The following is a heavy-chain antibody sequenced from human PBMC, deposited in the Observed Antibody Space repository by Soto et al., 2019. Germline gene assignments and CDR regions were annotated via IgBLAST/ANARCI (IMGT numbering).Heavy chain of an antibody. CDR1: GGSISSGGYY. Sequence: PSETLSLTCTVAGGSISSGGYYWSWIRQHPGKGLEWIGYIYYSGSTYYNPSLKSRVTISVDTSKNQFSLKLSSVTAADTAVYYCARTRLAYYDFWSGYYGNYMDVWGKGTTVTVSS. D-gene: IGHD3-3*01. V-gene: IGHV4-31*03. CDR2: IYYSGST. J-gene: IGHJ6*03. CDR3: ARTRLAYYDFWSGYYGNYMDV.